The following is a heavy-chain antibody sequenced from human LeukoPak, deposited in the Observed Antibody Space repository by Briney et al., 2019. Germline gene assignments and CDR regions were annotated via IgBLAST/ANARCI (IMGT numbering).Heavy chain of an antibody. Sequence: GGSLRLSCAASGFLVNANHMNWVRQAPGKGLEWVSIIYSSDYIYYADSVKGRFTVSRDNSKNTLYLQMNSLRVEDSAVYYCATERPDSRVLDYWGQGLVVTVSS. CDR3: ATERPDSRVLDY. CDR1: GFLVNANH. D-gene: IGHD3-10*01. J-gene: IGHJ4*02. V-gene: IGHV3-66*01. CDR2: IYSSDYI.